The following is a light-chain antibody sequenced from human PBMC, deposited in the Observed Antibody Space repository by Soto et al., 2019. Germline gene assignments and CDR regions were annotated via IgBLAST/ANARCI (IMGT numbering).Light chain of an antibody. CDR1: SSDVGGYKF. CDR3: NSYTSSSTRV. CDR2: EVS. V-gene: IGLV2-14*01. Sequence: QSVLTQPASVSGSPGQSITISCTGTSSDVGGYKFVSWYQQHPGKAPKVIIYEVSNRPPGVSNRFTGSKSGNTASLTISWLQAEDGAEYYCNSYTSSSTRVFGTGTKLTV. J-gene: IGLJ1*01.